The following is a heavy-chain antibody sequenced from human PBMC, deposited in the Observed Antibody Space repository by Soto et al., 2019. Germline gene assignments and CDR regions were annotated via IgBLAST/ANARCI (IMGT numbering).Heavy chain of an antibody. CDR2: ISYDGSNK. CDR1: GFTFSSYG. V-gene: IGHV3-30*18. J-gene: IGHJ4*02. D-gene: IGHD3-22*01. Sequence: GGSLRLSCAASGFTFSSYGMHWARQAPGKGLEWVAVISYDGSNKYYADSVKGRFTISRDNSKNTLYLQMNSLRPEDTALYYCAKDEYYYSRSGYYIFDSWGQGTLVTVSS. CDR3: AKDEYYYSRSGYYIFDS.